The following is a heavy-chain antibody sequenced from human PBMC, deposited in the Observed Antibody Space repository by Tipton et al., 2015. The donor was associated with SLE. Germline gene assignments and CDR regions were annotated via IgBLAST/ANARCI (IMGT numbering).Heavy chain of an antibody. V-gene: IGHV4-34*01. Sequence: TLSLTCAVYGGSFSGYYWSWIRQPPGKGLEWIGEINLSGSTNYNPSLKSRVTISVDTSKNQFSLKLSSVTAADTAVYYCARRLWGDYYFDYWGQGTLVTVSS. D-gene: IGHD2-21*02. J-gene: IGHJ4*02. CDR1: GGSFSGYY. CDR2: INLSGST. CDR3: ARRLWGDYYFDY.